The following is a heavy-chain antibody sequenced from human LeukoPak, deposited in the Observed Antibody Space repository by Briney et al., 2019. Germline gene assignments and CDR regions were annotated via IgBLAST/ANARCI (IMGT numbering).Heavy chain of an antibody. V-gene: IGHV4-39*01. Sequence: SETLSLTCAVSGGSISSSSYYWGWIRQPPGKGLEWIGSIYYSGSTYYNPSLKSRVTISVDTSKNQFSLKLSSVTAADTAVYYCATRWGGQQLPDYFDYWGQGTLVTVSS. J-gene: IGHJ4*02. CDR3: ATRWGGQQLPDYFDY. D-gene: IGHD6-13*01. CDR2: IYYSGST. CDR1: GGSISSSSYY.